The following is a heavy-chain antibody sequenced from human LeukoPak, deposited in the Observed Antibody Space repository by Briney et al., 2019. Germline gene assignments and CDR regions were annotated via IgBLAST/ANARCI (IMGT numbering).Heavy chain of an antibody. J-gene: IGHJ4*02. CDR1: GFTFSSYA. CDR2: ISGSGGST. Sequence: GGSLRLSCAASGFTFSSYAMSWVRQAPGKGLEWVSAISGSGGSTYYADSVKGRFTISRDNSKNTLYLQMNSLRAEDTAVYYWAIPYPSIAVAVTGYFAYGGQETLVTVSS. V-gene: IGHV3-23*01. D-gene: IGHD6-19*01. CDR3: AIPYPSIAVAVTGYFAY.